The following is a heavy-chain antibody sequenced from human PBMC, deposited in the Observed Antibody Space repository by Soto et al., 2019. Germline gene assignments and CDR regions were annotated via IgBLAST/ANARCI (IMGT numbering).Heavy chain of an antibody. CDR1: GFSLSTSGVG. CDR2: IYWDDDK. CDR3: EHGLIGLGYCSRTSCYFENWFGP. V-gene: IGHV2-5*02. D-gene: IGHD2-2*01. J-gene: IGHJ5*02. Sequence: QITLKESDPTLVKPTQTLTLTCTFSGFSLSTSGVGVGWIRQPPGKALEWLALIYWDDDKRYSPALKSRLTIPKATYKNQVVLTVTNMDPVDTATYYCEHGLIGLGYCSRTSCYFENWFGPWGQGTLVTVSS.